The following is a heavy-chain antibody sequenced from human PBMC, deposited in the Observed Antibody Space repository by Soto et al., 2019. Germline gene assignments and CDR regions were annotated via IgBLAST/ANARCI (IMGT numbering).Heavy chain of an antibody. CDR2: IYYSGST. V-gene: IGHV4-30-4*01. Sequence: QVQLQESGPGLVKPSQTLSLTCTVSGGSISSGDYYWSWIRQPPEKGLEWIGYIYYSGSTYYNPSLKSRVTISVDTSKNQFSLKLSSVTAADTAVYYCARAGVYCGGDCYYFDYWGQGTLVTVSS. J-gene: IGHJ4*02. CDR1: GGSISSGDYY. D-gene: IGHD2-21*02. CDR3: ARAGVYCGGDCYYFDY.